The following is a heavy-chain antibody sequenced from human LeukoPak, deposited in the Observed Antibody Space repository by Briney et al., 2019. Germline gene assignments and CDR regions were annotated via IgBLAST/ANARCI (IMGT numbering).Heavy chain of an antibody. D-gene: IGHD1-14*01. V-gene: IGHV3-48*03. CDR3: ARTGNGNSFTGFDY. CDR2: IDHSGSTI. CDR1: GFSFRSYA. Sequence: GGSLRLSCAVSGFSFRSYAMNWVRQAPGKGLEWLSYIDHSGSTIYYADSVKGRFTVSRDNAKNSLSLLMNGLRAEDTAVYYCARTGNGNSFTGFDYWGQGTLVTVSS. J-gene: IGHJ4*02.